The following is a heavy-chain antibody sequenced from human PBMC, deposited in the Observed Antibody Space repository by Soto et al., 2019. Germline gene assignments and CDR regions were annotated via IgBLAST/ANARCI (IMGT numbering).Heavy chain of an antibody. J-gene: IGHJ6*02. D-gene: IGHD6-13*01. Sequence: GASVKVSCKVSGYTLTELSMDWVRQAPGTGLEWMGGFAPEDGETIYAKKFQGRVTMTEDTSTDTAYMELSSLRSEDTAVYYCATDGQQLWNYFGMDVWGQGTTVTVAS. CDR1: GYTLTELS. CDR2: FAPEDGET. CDR3: ATDGQQLWNYFGMDV. V-gene: IGHV1-24*01.